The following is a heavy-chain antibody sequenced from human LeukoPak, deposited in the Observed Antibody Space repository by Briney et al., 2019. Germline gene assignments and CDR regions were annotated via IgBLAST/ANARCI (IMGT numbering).Heavy chain of an antibody. CDR3: ASPEGGNSKEPYYYYYMDV. Sequence: ASVKVSCKASGFTFTTYGISWVRQAPGQGLEWMGWISTYNGNTNTDYAQKLQSRVTMTTDTSTSTTYMELSSLRSEDTAVYYCASPEGGNSKEPYYYYYMDVWGKGTTVTVSS. V-gene: IGHV1-18*01. J-gene: IGHJ6*03. CDR2: ISTYNGNT. D-gene: IGHD4-23*01. CDR1: GFTFTTYG.